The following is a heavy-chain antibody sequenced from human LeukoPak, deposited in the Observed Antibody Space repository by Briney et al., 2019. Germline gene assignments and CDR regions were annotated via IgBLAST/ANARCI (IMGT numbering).Heavy chain of an antibody. CDR1: GFTFTSYS. V-gene: IGHV3-23*01. CDR3: AKDPLVSSQEYFDY. Sequence: GGSLRLSCAASGFTFTSYSMSWVRQAPGKRLEWVSAISGSGGSTYYAESVKGRFTISRDNSKNTLYLQMNSLRAEDTAVYYCAKDPLVSSQEYFDYWGQGTLVTVSS. CDR2: ISGSGGST. D-gene: IGHD2-2*01. J-gene: IGHJ4*02.